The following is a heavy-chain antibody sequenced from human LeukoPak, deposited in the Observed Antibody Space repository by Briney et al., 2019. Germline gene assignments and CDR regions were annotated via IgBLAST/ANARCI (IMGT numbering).Heavy chain of an antibody. V-gene: IGHV3-9*01. J-gene: IGHJ4*02. CDR3: AKDRYCTSSSCPIDY. CDR1: GFNFDEYA. Sequence: GGSLRLSCVGSGFNFDEYAMHWVRQPPGKGLEWVPGISSNSDDIGYADSVKGRFTISRDSAKKSLYLQTNSLRAEDTALYYCAKDRYCTSSSCPIDYWGRGTLVTVSS. D-gene: IGHD2-15*01. CDR2: ISSNSDDI.